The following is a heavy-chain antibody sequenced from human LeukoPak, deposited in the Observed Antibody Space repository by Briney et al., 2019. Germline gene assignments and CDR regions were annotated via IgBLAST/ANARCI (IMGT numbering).Heavy chain of an antibody. J-gene: IGHJ4*02. V-gene: IGHV3-33*01. CDR2: IWYDGSNK. D-gene: IGHD1-26*01. CDR1: GFTFSSSG. CDR3: ARDKVYGSGSYFMPYD. Sequence: PGRSLRLSCAASGFTFSSSGMHWVRQAPGKGLEWVAVIWYDGSNKYYADSVKGRFTISRDNSKNTLYLQMNSLRAEDTAVYYCARDKVYGSGSYFMPYDWGQGTLVTVSS.